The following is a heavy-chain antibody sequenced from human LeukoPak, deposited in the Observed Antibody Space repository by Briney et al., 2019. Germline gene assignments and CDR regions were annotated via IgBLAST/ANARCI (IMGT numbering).Heavy chain of an antibody. V-gene: IGHV4-30-2*01. CDR2: IYHSGST. CDR3: ARDDNSVYCSSTSCYTY. CDR1: GGSISSGGYY. Sequence: SETLSLTCTVSGGSISSGGYYWSWIRQPPGKGLEWIGYIYHSGSTYYNPSLKSRVTISVDRSKNQFSLKLSSVTAADTAVYYCARDDNSVYCSSTSCYTYWGQGTLVTVSS. J-gene: IGHJ4*02. D-gene: IGHD2-2*02.